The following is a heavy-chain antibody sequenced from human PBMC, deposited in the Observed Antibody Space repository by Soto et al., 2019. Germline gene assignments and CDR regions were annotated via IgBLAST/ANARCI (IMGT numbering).Heavy chain of an antibody. CDR1: GYAFTSYD. D-gene: IGHD5-18*01. Sequence: ASVKVSCKASGYAFTSYDINWGRQATGQGLEWMGWMNPNSGNTGYAQKFQGRVTMTRNTSISTAYMELSSLRTEDTALYYCAKDISSDAAMGHFDYWGQGTLVTVSS. CDR2: MNPNSGNT. CDR3: AKDISSDAAMGHFDY. V-gene: IGHV1-8*01. J-gene: IGHJ4*02.